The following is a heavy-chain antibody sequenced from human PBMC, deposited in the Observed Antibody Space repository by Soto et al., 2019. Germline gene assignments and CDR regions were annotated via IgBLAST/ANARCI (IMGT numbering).Heavy chain of an antibody. CDR3: EGYGDYVDAFDI. D-gene: IGHD4-17*01. Sequence: EVQLLESGGGLVQPGGSLRLSCAASGFTFSSYAMSWVRQAPGKGLEWVSAISGSGGSTYYADSVKGRFTISRDNSKNTLYLQMNSLRAEDTAVYYCEGYGDYVDAFDIWGQGTMVTVSS. CDR2: ISGSGGST. J-gene: IGHJ3*02. CDR1: GFTFSSYA. V-gene: IGHV3-23*01.